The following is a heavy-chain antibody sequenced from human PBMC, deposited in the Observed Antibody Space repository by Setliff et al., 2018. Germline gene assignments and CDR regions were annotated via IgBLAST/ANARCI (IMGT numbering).Heavy chain of an antibody. CDR1: GGSINSYY. V-gene: IGHV4-59*08. D-gene: IGHD5-18*01. Sequence: KPSETLSLTCIVSGGSINSYYWNWIRQPPGKGLEWIGYIYYSGNSNYDTNYNPSLKSRVTILSDTSKNQFSLKLSSVTAADTAVYYCARHDVDTAMGNGNYYYYGMDVWGQGTTVTVSS. CDR2: IYYSGNSNYDT. J-gene: IGHJ6*02. CDR3: ARHDVDTAMGNGNYYYYGMDV.